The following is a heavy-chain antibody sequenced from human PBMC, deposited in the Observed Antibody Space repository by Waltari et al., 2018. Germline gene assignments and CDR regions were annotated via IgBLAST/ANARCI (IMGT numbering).Heavy chain of an antibody. Sequence: EVQLVESGGGLVQPGGSLRLSCAASGFTFSNNWRTWVRQAPGKGLEWGANINQEGSEKYSVESVKGRFTISRDNAKNSLYLQLNSLRADDTAVYYCTRGGDDSSWYWRNWGQGTLVTVSS. V-gene: IGHV3-7*01. CDR3: TRGGDDSSWYWRN. CDR2: INQEGSEK. J-gene: IGHJ4*02. D-gene: IGHD6-13*01. CDR1: GFTFSNNW.